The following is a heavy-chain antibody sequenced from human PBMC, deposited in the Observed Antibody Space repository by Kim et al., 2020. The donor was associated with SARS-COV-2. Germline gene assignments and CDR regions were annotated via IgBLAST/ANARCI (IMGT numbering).Heavy chain of an antibody. V-gene: IGHV3-74*01. CDR2: INSDGGST. CDR3: ARDQRRSCGRIRCQELDY. J-gene: IGHJ4*02. CDR1: GFTFSSYW. Sequence: GGSLRLSCAASGFTFSSYWMHGGRWASGVGLVWVSHINSDGGSTSYADSVKGRFSISRDNAKNTLYLQMNSLRAEDKAVYYCARDQRRSCGRIRCQELDYWGQGTLVTVSS. D-gene: IGHD2-15*01.